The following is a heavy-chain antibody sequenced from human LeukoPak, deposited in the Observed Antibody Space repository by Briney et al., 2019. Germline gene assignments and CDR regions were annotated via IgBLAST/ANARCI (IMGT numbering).Heavy chain of an antibody. CDR2: ISTQSGNT. Sequence: ASVKVSCEASGYTLTSYGINWMRQAPGQGLEWMGWISTQSGNTNYAQKVQGRLTLTTDRSTNTAYMELRSLRSDDTAVYYCARGAYGDKWGQGTLVTVSS. CDR1: GYTLTSYG. D-gene: IGHD4-17*01. CDR3: ARGAYGDK. V-gene: IGHV1-18*01. J-gene: IGHJ4*02.